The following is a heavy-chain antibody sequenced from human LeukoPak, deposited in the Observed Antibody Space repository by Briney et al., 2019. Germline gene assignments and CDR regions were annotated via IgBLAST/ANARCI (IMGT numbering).Heavy chain of an antibody. D-gene: IGHD4-23*01. CDR1: GGSISSYY. J-gene: IGHJ4*02. V-gene: IGHV4-34*01. CDR3: ARWATVEIGGCDY. CDR2: INHSGST. Sequence: SETLSLTCTVSGGSISSYYWSWIRQPPGKGLEWIGEINHSGSTNYNPSLKSRVTISVDTSKNQFSLKLSSVTAADTAVYYCARWATVEIGGCDYWGQGTLVTVSS.